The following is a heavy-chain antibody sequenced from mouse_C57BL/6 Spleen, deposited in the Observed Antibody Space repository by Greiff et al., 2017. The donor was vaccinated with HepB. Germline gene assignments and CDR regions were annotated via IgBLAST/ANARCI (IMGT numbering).Heavy chain of an antibody. CDR3: ARPIRSYYYGSSDGYFDV. CDR1: GYTFTDYN. V-gene: IGHV1-18*01. Sequence: EVQLQQSGPELVKPGASVKIPCKASGYTFTDYNMDWVKQSHGKSLEWIGDINPNNGGTIYNQKFKGKATLTVDKSSSTAYMELRSLTSEDTAVYYCARPIRSYYYGSSDGYFDVWGTGTTVTVSS. J-gene: IGHJ1*03. D-gene: IGHD1-1*01. CDR2: INPNNGGT.